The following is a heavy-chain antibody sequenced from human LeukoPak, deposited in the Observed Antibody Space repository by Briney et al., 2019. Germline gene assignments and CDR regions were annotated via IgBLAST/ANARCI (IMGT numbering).Heavy chain of an antibody. CDR2: INTSGSS. CDR3: ARGGYFDSMIF. D-gene: IGHD3/OR15-3a*01. CDR1: GVSISSYY. Sequence: SETLSLTCTVSGVSISSYYWTWIRQPAGKGLEWIGRINTSGSSNYSPSLRSRVTMSVDTSKNQFSLNLSSVTAADTAIYYCARGGYFDSMIFWGQGTLVTVSS. J-gene: IGHJ4*02. V-gene: IGHV4-4*07.